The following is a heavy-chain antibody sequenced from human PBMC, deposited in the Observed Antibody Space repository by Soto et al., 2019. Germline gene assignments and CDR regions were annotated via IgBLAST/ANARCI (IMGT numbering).Heavy chain of an antibody. CDR1: GFSLSDYW. J-gene: IGHJ4*02. D-gene: IGHD3-22*01. Sequence: GGSLRLSCAASGFSLSDYWMHWVRQVPGKGLLWVSRISVNGRDTTYADSVKGRFTISRDNAKNTLYLQMNSLRAEDTAVYYCAIHKFYDARKSFDYWGQGTLVTVSS. CDR2: ISVNGRDT. V-gene: IGHV3-74*03. CDR3: AIHKFYDARKSFDY.